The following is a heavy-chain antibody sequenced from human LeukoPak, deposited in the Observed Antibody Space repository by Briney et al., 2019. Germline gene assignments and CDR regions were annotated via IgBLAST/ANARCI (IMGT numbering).Heavy chain of an antibody. V-gene: IGHV3-9*03. CDR3: AKDTGPYYYGSSGYFAFVI. J-gene: IGHJ3*02. CDR2: ISWNSGSI. Sequence: GGSLRLSCAASGFTFDDYAMRWVRQAPGKGLEWVSCISWNSGSIVYADSVKGRFTISRDNANNSLYLQMYILRAEDMALYYCAKDTGPYYYGSSGYFAFVIWGQGTMVTASS. D-gene: IGHD3-22*01. CDR1: GFTFDDYA.